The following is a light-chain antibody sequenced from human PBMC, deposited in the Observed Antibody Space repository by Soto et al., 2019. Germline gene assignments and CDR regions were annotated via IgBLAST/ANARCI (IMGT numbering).Light chain of an antibody. V-gene: IGLV2-14*01. Sequence: QSALTQPASVSGSPGQSITISCTGTSSDVGGYNYVSWYQQHTGKAPKLMIYEVSNRPSGVSNRFSGSKSGNTASLTISGLQAEDEADYYCSSYTSSSTLGVVFGGGTKLTVL. CDR1: SSDVGGYNY. J-gene: IGLJ2*01. CDR3: SSYTSSSTLGVV. CDR2: EVS.